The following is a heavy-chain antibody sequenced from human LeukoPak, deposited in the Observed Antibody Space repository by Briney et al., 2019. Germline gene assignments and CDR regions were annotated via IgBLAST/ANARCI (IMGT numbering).Heavy chain of an antibody. CDR2: INAGNGNT. J-gene: IGHJ4*02. CDR1: GYTFTSYA. V-gene: IGHV1-3*03. Sequence: GAPVKVSCKASGYTFTSYAMHWVRQAPGQRLEWMGWINAGNGNTKYSQEFQGRVTITRDTSASTAYMELSSLRSEDMAVYYCARGGDWYRYFDYWGQGTLVTVSS. CDR3: ARGGDWYRYFDY. D-gene: IGHD6-19*01.